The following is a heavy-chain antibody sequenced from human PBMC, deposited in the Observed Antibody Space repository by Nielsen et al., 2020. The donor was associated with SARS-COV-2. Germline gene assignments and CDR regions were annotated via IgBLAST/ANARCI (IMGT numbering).Heavy chain of an antibody. CDR1: GGPLTEYG. Sequence: SVKVSCKASGGPLTEYGVSWVRQAPGQGLECLGGILPFFGTTAYTQRFQGRVTITRDASASTAFLGLSSLKSEDTAVYYCARGISSSWTKDMDVWGQGTTVTVSS. CDR3: ARGISSSWTKDMDV. V-gene: IGHV1-69*05. D-gene: IGHD6-13*01. J-gene: IGHJ6*02. CDR2: ILPFFGTT.